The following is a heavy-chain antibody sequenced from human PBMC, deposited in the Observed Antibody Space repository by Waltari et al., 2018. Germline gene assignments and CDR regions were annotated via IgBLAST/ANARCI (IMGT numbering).Heavy chain of an antibody. V-gene: IGHV4-39*01. Sequence: QLQLQESGPGLVKPSETLSLTCTVSGGSISSSSYYWGWIREPPGKGREWFGSIYYSGGTYDSPSLKSRVTRAVDTSKNQFSLKLSSVTAADTAVYYCARHPAMTIMLWYFDLWGRGTLVTVSS. D-gene: IGHD2-8*01. CDR3: ARHPAMTIMLWYFDL. CDR2: IYYSGGT. CDR1: GGSISSSSYY. J-gene: IGHJ2*01.